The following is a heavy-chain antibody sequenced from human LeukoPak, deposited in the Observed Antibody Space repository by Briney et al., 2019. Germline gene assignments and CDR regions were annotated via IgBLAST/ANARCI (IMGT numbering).Heavy chain of an antibody. CDR2: IYYSGST. J-gene: IGHJ4*02. D-gene: IGHD4-17*01. CDR1: GGSISSSSYY. Sequence: SETLSLTCTVSGGSISSSSYYWGWIRQPPGKGLEWIGSIYYSGSTYYNPSLKSRVTISVDTSKNQFPLKLSSVTAADTAVYYCARDPWDDYDDYFFDYWGQGTLVTVSS. CDR3: ARDPWDDYDDYFFDY. V-gene: IGHV4-39*06.